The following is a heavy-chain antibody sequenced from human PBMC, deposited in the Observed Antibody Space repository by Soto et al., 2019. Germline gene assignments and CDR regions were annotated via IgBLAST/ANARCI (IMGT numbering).Heavy chain of an antibody. J-gene: IGHJ3*01. V-gene: IGHV3-74*01. CDR1: GFNLESHW. Sequence: EVQLVESGGGLVQPGGSLRLVCVASGFNLESHWMHWVRQGPGKGLAWVSRVKSDGSRIRYGDFVRGRFTISRDNAKNTLFLQMDSLTADDTGVYFCARESLKTLVSGAFDVWGQGTAVVVSS. CDR2: VKSDGSRI. CDR3: ARESLKTLVSGAFDV. D-gene: IGHD3-10*01.